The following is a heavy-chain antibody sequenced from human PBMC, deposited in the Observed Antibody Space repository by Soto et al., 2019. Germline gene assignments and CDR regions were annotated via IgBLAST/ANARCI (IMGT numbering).Heavy chain of an antibody. CDR3: ARDGDNWKFDY. CDR1: GFTFSSYA. D-gene: IGHD1-20*01. J-gene: IGHJ4*02. V-gene: IGHV3-30-3*01. CDR2: ISYDGSNK. Sequence: LRLSCAASGFTFSSYAMHWVRQAPGKGLEWVAVISYDGSNKYYADSVKGRFTISRDNSKNTLYLQMNSLRAEDTAVYYCARDGDNWKFDYWGQGTLVTVSS.